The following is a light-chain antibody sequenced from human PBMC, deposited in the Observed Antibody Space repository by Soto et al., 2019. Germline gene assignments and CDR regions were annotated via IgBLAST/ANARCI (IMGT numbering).Light chain of an antibody. V-gene: IGKV3-20*01. CDR2: GAS. CDR3: QQHGSSLWT. J-gene: IGKJ1*01. Sequence: EIPMTQSPSTLSVSAGERASLSCRASQSVSSYLAWYQQKPGQAPRLLIYGASRRTSGIPARFSGSGSGTDFTLTISSLEPEDFAVYYCQQHGSSLWTFGQGTKVDNK. CDR1: QSVSSY.